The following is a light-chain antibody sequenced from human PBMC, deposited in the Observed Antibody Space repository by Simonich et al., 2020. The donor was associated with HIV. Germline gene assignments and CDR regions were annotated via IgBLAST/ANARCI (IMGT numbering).Light chain of an antibody. Sequence: DIVMTQSPDSLAVSLGERATINCKSRQSILYSSNNKNYLTWYQQKPGQPPKLLIYWASTRESGVPARFSGSGSGTDFTLTISSLQAEDVAVYYCQQYYNSPYTFGQGTKLEIK. CDR1: QSILYSSNNKNY. V-gene: IGKV4-1*01. CDR3: QQYYNSPYT. J-gene: IGKJ2*01. CDR2: WAS.